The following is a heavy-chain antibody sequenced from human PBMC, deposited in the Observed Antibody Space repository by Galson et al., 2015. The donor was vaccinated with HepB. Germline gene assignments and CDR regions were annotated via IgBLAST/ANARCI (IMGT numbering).Heavy chain of an antibody. CDR2: ISYDGSNK. Sequence: SLRLSCAASGFTFSSYAMHWVRQAPGKGLEWVAVISYDGSNKYYADFVKGRFTISRDNSKNTLYLQMNSLRAEDTAVYYCARDQGGYNTFDYWGQGTLVSVSS. CDR1: GFTFSSYA. V-gene: IGHV3-30-3*01. J-gene: IGHJ4*02. CDR3: ARDQGGYNTFDY. D-gene: IGHD5-24*01.